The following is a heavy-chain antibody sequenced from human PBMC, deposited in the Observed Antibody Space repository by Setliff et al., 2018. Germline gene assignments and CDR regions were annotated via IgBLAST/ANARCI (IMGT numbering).Heavy chain of an antibody. Sequence: GGSLRLSCAASGFTFSSYAMHWVRQAPGKGLEWVAVISFDGSNKYYADSVKGRFTISRDNSKNTLYLQMNSLRAEDTAVYYCARDPQQLVIRYYFDHWGQGTLVTVSS. CDR2: ISFDGSNK. J-gene: IGHJ4*02. V-gene: IGHV3-30-3*01. D-gene: IGHD6-6*01. CDR3: ARDPQQLVIRYYFDH. CDR1: GFTFSSYA.